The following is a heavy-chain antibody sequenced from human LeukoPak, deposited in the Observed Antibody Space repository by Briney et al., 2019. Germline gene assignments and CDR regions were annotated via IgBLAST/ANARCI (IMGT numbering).Heavy chain of an antibody. CDR3: ASPPHITAAAGGY. V-gene: IGHV3-30-3*01. Sequence: GGSLRLSCAASGFTFSSYAMHWVRQAPGKGLEWVAVISYDGSNKYYADSVKGRFTISRDNSKNTLYLQMNSLRADDTAVYYCASPPHITAAAGGYWGQGTLVTVSS. D-gene: IGHD6-13*01. CDR2: ISYDGSNK. J-gene: IGHJ4*02. CDR1: GFTFSSYA.